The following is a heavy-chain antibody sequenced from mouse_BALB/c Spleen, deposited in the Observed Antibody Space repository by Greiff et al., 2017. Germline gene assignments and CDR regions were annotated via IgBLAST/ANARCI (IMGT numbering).Heavy chain of an antibody. CDR2: ISSGSSTI. J-gene: IGHJ2*01. D-gene: IGHD2-14*01. Sequence: EVHLVESGGGLVQPGGSRKLSCAASGFTFSSFGMHWVRQAPEKGLEWVAYISSGSSTIYYADTVKGRFTISRDNPKNTLFLQMTSLRSEDTAMYYCAITYYRYGGFDYWGQGTTLTVSS. V-gene: IGHV5-17*02. CDR3: AITYYRYGGFDY. CDR1: GFTFSSFG.